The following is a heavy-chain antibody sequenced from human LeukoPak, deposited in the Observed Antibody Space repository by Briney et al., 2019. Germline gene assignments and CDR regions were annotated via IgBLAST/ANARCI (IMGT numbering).Heavy chain of an antibody. CDR2: LKQDGSEK. J-gene: IGHJ4*02. V-gene: IGHV3-7*01. D-gene: IGHD6-13*01. CDR3: ARGTIAAPGTDY. Sequence: GGSLRLSCAASGFTFSGYWMHWVRQAPGKGLEWVANLKQDGSEKHFADSVKGRFTISRDNAEDSLYLQMNSLRAEDTAMYYCARGTIAAPGTDYWGQGTLVTVSS. CDR1: GFTFSGYW.